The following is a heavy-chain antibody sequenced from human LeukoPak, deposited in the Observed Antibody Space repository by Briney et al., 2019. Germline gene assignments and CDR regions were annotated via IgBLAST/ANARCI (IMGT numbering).Heavy chain of an antibody. CDR2: INMYTGNP. J-gene: IGHJ4*02. V-gene: IGHV7-4-1*02. D-gene: IGHD3-3*01. Sequence: ASVKVSCKTSGYTFTQFAINWMRQAPGQGLEWMGWINMYTGNPTYAQCFTGRFVFSLDTSVSTAYLQISSLKAEDTAVYYCARDAPDGGVSKFDYWGQGTLVTVSS. CDR1: GYTFTQFA. CDR3: ARDAPDGGVSKFDY.